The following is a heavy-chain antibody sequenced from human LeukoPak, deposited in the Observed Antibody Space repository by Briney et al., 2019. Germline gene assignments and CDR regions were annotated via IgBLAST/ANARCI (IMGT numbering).Heavy chain of an antibody. CDR3: APRNVYKGYFDN. V-gene: IGHV1-24*01. Sequence: GASVKVSCKVSGYTFTDLAMHWVRQAPGKGLEWMGSFDPEDGERIYAQKLQGRLIMTEDTSTDTAYLELSSLRSDDTAVYYCAPRNVYKGYFDNWGQGTLVTVSS. D-gene: IGHD5-24*01. J-gene: IGHJ4*02. CDR1: GYTFTDLA. CDR2: FDPEDGER.